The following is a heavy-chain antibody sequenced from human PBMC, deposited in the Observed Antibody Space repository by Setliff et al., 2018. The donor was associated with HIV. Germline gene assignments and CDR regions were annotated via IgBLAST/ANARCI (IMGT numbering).Heavy chain of an antibody. CDR2: IKQDGSEK. V-gene: IGHV3-7*03. J-gene: IGHJ6*03. Sequence: GGSLRLSCAASGFAFSTYAMSWVRQAPGKGLEWVANIKQDGSEKYYVDSVKGRFTISRDNAKNSLYLQMNSLRAEDTAVYYCASTTLEYYYYMDVWGKGTTVTVS. CDR3: ASTTLEYYYYMDV. CDR1: GFAFSTYA. D-gene: IGHD4-4*01.